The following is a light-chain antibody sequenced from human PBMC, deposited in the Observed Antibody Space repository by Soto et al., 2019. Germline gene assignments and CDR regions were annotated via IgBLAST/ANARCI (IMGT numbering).Light chain of an antibody. CDR3: ATWDDSLNGFYV. J-gene: IGLJ1*01. Sequence: QSVLTQPPSVSGTPGQRVNISCSGSSSNIGRDYVYWYQQFPGTAPKLLIYRGNQRPSGVPDRFSGSKSGTSASLAISGLRSDDESDYYCATWDDSLNGFYVFGTGTKLTVL. V-gene: IGLV1-47*01. CDR1: SSNIGRDY. CDR2: RGN.